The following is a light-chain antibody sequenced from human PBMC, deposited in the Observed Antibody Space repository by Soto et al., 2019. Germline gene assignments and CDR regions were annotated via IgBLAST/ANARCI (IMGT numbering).Light chain of an antibody. V-gene: IGLV2-14*01. J-gene: IGLJ1*01. CDR1: GSDVGGYRY. Sequence: QSALTQPASVSGSPGQSITISCTGTGSDVGGYRYVAWYQQRPGKAPKLVIQEVSNRPSGISDRFSGSKSGNTASLTISGLQADDEADYYCSSHSSSNIYLFRTGTTVTVL. CDR3: SSHSSSNIYL. CDR2: EVS.